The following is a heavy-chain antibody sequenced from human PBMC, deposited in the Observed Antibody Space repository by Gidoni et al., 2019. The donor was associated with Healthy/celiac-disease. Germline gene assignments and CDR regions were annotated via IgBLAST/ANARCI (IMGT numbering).Heavy chain of an antibody. CDR1: GFPFSDHY. D-gene: IGHD2-8*02. CDR2: ISSSSSYT. CDR3: AGEGKRYCTGGVCYTHY. J-gene: IGHJ4*02. V-gene: IGHV3-11*06. Sequence: QVQLVESGGGLVKPGGSLRISCAASGFPFSDHYMSWIRQAPGKGLEWVSYISSSSSYTNYADSVKGRFTISRDNAKNSLYLQMNSLRAEDTAVYYCAGEGKRYCTGGVCYTHYWGQGTLVTVSS.